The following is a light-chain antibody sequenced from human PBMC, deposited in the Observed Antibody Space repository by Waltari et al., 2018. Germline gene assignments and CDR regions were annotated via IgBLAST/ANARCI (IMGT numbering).Light chain of an antibody. V-gene: IGLV2-23*01. CDR2: GDT. J-gene: IGLJ3*02. CDR3: CSHAGSKTWV. Sequence: QSALTQPASVSGSPGQSITISCTGTSSDVGAYNLSPWYQQHPDKAPKLLIYGDTKWRSGVSHRFSGSKSGNTASLTISGLQAEDEADYYCCSHAGSKTWVFGGGTKLTVL. CDR1: SSDVGAYNL.